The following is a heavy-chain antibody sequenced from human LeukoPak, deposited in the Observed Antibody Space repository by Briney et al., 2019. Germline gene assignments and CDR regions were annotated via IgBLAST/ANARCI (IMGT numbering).Heavy chain of an antibody. CDR2: ISGSSGSI. Sequence: GGSLRLSCVASGFTFSSYAMSWVRQAPGKGLERVSIISGSSGSIYYADSVKGRFTISRDNYENTLYLQMNSLRAEDTAVYYCAKGPPYCSSTSCSLFDSWGQGTLVTVSS. V-gene: IGHV3-23*01. CDR3: AKGPPYCSSTSCSLFDS. CDR1: GFTFSSYA. D-gene: IGHD2-2*01. J-gene: IGHJ4*02.